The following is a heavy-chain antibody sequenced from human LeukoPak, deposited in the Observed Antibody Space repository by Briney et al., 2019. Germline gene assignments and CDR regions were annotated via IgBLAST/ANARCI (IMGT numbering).Heavy chain of an antibody. CDR1: GFTFSSYW. CDR3: ATGLYSSSWYYFDY. D-gene: IGHD6-13*01. J-gene: IGHJ4*02. Sequence: GGSLRLSCAASGFTFSSYWMHWVRQAPGKGLVWVSRINSDGSSTSYADSVKGRFTISRDNAKNTLYLQMNSLRAEDTAVYYCATGLYSSSWYYFDYWGQGALVTVSS. V-gene: IGHV3-74*01. CDR2: INSDGSST.